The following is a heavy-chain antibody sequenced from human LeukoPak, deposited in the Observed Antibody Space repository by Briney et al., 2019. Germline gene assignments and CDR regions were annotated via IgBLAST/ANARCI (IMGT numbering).Heavy chain of an antibody. CDR1: GGSISSYY. J-gene: IGHJ5*02. CDR3: ARVSRSCSGGSCYNWFDP. D-gene: IGHD2-15*01. CDR2: IYYSGST. Sequence: SETLSLTCTVSGGSISSYYWSWIRQPPGKGLEWIGYIYYSGSTNYNPSLKSRVTISVDTSKNQFSLKLSSATAADTAVYYCARVSRSCSGGSCYNWFDPWGQGTLVTVSS. V-gene: IGHV4-59*01.